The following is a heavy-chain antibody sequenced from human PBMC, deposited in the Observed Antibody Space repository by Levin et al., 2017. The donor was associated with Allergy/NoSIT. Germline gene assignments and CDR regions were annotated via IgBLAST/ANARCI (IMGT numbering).Heavy chain of an antibody. V-gene: IGHV5-51*01. CDR3: AKHGDCSGDICYYFDY. CDR2: IYPGDSDT. D-gene: IGHD2-15*01. CDR1: GYSFTNYW. J-gene: IGHJ4*02. Sequence: TGGSLRLSCKGSGYSFTNYWIGWVRQMPGKGLEYMGIIYPGDSDTRYSPSFQGQVTISADKSISTAYLQWSSLKASDTAMYYCAKHGDCSGDICYYFDYWGQGTLVTVSS.